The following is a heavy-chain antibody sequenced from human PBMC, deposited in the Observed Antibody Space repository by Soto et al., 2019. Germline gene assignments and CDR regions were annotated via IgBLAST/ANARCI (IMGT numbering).Heavy chain of an antibody. CDR1: GGSISIYY. Sequence: SETLALTCTVSGGSISIYYWSWIRQPPGKGLEWIGYIYYSGSTNYNPSLKSRVTISVDTSKNQFSLKLSSVTAADTAVYYCARDRNSGDSALIAFDIWGQGTMVTVSS. CDR3: ARDRNSGDSALIAFDI. J-gene: IGHJ3*02. D-gene: IGHD2-21*02. V-gene: IGHV4-59*01. CDR2: IYYSGST.